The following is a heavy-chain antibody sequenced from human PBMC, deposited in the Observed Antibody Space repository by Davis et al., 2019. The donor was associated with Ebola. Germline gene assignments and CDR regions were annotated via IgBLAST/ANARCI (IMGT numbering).Heavy chain of an antibody. CDR2: INPNSGGT. CDR3: ARVPPPYYYDSSGYPDAFDI. V-gene: IGHV1-2*02. J-gene: IGHJ3*02. Sequence: ASVKVSCKASGYTFTGYYMHWVRQAPGQGLEWMGWINPNSGGTNYAQKFQGRVTMTRDTSISTAYMELSRLRSDDTAVYYCARVPPPYYYDSSGYPDAFDIWGQGTMVTVSS. CDR1: GYTFTGYY. D-gene: IGHD3-22*01.